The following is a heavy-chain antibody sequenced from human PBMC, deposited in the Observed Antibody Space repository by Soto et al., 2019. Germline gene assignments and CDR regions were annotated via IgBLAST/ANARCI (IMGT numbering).Heavy chain of an antibody. J-gene: IGHJ3*02. CDR3: QSDRGFDM. Sequence: EVQLVESGGGLIQHGGSLRLSCAASGFNVSSNYMSWVRQAPGKGLEWVSIINTGGNTHYADFVKGRFTISRDNSKNTVYLLMTRMRAEDTAVYYCQSDRGFDMWGQGTTVNVYS. CDR1: GFNVSSNY. CDR2: INTGGNT. V-gene: IGHV3-53*01.